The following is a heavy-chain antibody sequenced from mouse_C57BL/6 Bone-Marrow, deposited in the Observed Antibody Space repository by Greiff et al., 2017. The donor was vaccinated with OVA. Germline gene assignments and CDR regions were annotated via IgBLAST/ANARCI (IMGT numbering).Heavy chain of an antibody. CDR1: GYTFTSYW. V-gene: IGHV1-74*01. Sequence: VQLQQSGAELVKPGASVKVSCKASGYTFTSYWMHWVKQRPGQGLEWIGRIHPSDSDTNYNQKFKGKATLTVDKFSSTAYMQLSSLTSEDSAVYYCAVYYGSSHYAMDYWGQGTSVTVSS. CDR2: IHPSDSDT. J-gene: IGHJ4*01. D-gene: IGHD1-1*01. CDR3: AVYYGSSHYAMDY.